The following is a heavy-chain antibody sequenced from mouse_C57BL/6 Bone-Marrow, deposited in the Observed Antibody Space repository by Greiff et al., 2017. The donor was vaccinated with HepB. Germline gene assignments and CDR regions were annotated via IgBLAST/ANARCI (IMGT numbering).Heavy chain of an antibody. CDR2: IDPSDSYT. CDR1: GYTFTSYW. Sequence: QVQLQQPGAELVKPGASVKLSCKASGYTFTSYWMQWVNQRPGQGLEWIGEIDPSDSYTNYNQKFKGKATLTVDTSSSTAYMQLSSLTSEDSAVYYCARGWVWYFDVWGTGTTVTVSS. J-gene: IGHJ1*03. D-gene: IGHD2-3*01. CDR3: ARGWVWYFDV. V-gene: IGHV1-50*01.